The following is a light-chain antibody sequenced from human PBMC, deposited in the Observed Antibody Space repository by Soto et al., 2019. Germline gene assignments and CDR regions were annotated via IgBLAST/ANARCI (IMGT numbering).Light chain of an antibody. J-gene: IGKJ5*01. Sequence: DIQMTQSPSTLSASVGDRVTITCRASQSIDSWLAWYQQKPGEAHKLLIYAAYSLQSGVPSRFSGSGSGTDFTLTIRSLQPEDFATYYCKQSYSTPITFGQGTRLEIK. CDR2: AAY. CDR3: KQSYSTPIT. V-gene: IGKV1-39*01. CDR1: QSIDSW.